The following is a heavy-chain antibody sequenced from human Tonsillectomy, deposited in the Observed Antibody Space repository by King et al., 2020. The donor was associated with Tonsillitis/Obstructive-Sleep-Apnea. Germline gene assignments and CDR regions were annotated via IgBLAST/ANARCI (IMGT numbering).Heavy chain of an antibody. CDR2: ISGIGGTT. CDR3: AQGRSYDFWRRPYYFDY. V-gene: IGHV3-23*04. CDR1: GFTFSSYV. Sequence: VQLVESGGGLVQPGGSLRLSCAASGFTFSSYVMSWVRPAPGTGLEWVSAISGIGGTTYYADSVKGRFTISRDNSKNTLYLQMNSLRAEDTGVYYCAQGRSYDFWRRPYYFDYWGQGTLVTVSS. J-gene: IGHJ4*02. D-gene: IGHD3-3*01.